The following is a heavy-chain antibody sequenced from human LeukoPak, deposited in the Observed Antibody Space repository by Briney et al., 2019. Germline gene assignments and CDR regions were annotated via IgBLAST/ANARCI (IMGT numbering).Heavy chain of an antibody. V-gene: IGHV1-2*02. D-gene: IGHD5-12*01. CDR3: AVSIVATGGDYFDY. CDR1: GYTFTGYY. CDR2: INPNSGGT. J-gene: IGHJ4*02. Sequence: GASVKVSCKASGYTFTGYYMHWVRQAPGQGLEWMGWINPNSGGTNYAQKFQGRVTMTRDTSISTAYMELSRLRSDDTAVYYCAVSIVATGGDYFDYWGQGTLVTVSS.